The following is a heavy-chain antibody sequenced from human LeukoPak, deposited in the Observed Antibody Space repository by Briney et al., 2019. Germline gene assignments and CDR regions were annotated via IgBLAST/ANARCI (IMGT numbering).Heavy chain of an antibody. CDR3: ARAEDCSGGSCFFFAF. J-gene: IGHJ4*02. D-gene: IGHD2-15*01. Sequence: SETLSLTCAVYGGSFSSYYWSWVRQPPGKGLEWIGEINHSGSTNDNPSLKSRVTISVDTSKNQFSLKMSSVTAADTAVYYCARAEDCSGGSCFFFAFWGQGNLVTVSS. V-gene: IGHV4-34*01. CDR1: GGSFSSYY. CDR2: INHSGST.